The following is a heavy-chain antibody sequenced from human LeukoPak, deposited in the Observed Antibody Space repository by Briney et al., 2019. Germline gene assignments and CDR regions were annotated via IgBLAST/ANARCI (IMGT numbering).Heavy chain of an antibody. V-gene: IGHV1-69*05. CDR1: GGTFSSYA. J-gene: IGHJ4*02. CDR3: ARGIPGKAAGERED. Sequence: ASVKVSCKASGGTFSSYAISWVRQAPGQGLEWMGGIIPIFGTANYAQKFQGRVTITTDESTSTAYMELSSLRSEDTAVYYCARGIPGKAAGEREDWGQGTLVTVSS. CDR2: IIPIFGTA. D-gene: IGHD6-13*01.